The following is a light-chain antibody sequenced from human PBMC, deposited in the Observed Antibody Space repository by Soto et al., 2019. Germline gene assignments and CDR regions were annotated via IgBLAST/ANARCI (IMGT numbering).Light chain of an antibody. J-gene: IGKJ4*01. CDR3: QQYNSYPLT. V-gene: IGKV1-5*03. Sequence: DIQMTQSPSTLSASIGDRVTITCRASQSITSWLAWYQQKPGKAPKVLIHKASSLESGVPSRFSGSGSGTEFTLTISSLQPDDFATYYCQQYNSYPLTFGGGTKVDIK. CDR1: QSITSW. CDR2: KAS.